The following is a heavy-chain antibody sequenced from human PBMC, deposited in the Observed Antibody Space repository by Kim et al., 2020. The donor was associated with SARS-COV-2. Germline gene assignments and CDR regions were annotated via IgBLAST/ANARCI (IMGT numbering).Heavy chain of an antibody. D-gene: IGHD4-4*01. CDR2: IYYSGST. CDR3: ARAVLNDYSNYGDRAPFDY. J-gene: IGHJ4*02. Sequence: SETLSLTCTVSGGSISSYYWSWIRQPPGKGLEWIGYIYYSGSTNYNPSLKSRVTISVDTSKNQFSLKLSSVTAADTAVYYCARAVLNDYSNYGDRAPFDYWGQGTLVTVSS. CDR1: GGSISSYY. V-gene: IGHV4-59*01.